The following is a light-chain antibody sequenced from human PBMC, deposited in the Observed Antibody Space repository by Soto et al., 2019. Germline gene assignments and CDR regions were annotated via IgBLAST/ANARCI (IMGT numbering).Light chain of an antibody. V-gene: IGLV2-14*01. CDR1: SSDVGGYDY. CDR3: SSYTSSGTLV. Sequence: QSALTQPASVSGSPGQSITISCTGTSSDVGGYDYVSWYQQPPGKAPKLMIYDVSNWPSGVSNRFSGSKSGNTASLTISGLHAEDEADYYCSSYTSSGTLVFGTGTKLTVL. CDR2: DVS. J-gene: IGLJ1*01.